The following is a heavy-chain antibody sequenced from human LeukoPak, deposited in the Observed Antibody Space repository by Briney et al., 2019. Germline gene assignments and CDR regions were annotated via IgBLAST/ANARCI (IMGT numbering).Heavy chain of an antibody. CDR3: ARNQLSSGWYYY. CDR1: GYTFTGYY. CDR2: INPNSGGT. V-gene: IGHV1-2*02. Sequence: ASVKVSCEASGYTFTGYYMHWVRQAPGQGLEWMGWINPNSGGTNYAQKFQGRVTMTRDTSISTAYMELSRLRSDDTAVYYCARNQLSSGWYYYWGQGTLVTVSS. D-gene: IGHD6-19*01. J-gene: IGHJ4*02.